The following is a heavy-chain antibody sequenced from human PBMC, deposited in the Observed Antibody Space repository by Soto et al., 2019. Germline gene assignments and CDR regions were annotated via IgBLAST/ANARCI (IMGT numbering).Heavy chain of an antibody. Sequence: EVQLLESGGGLVQPGGSLRLSCAASGFTFSSYAMSWVRQAPGKGLEWVSAISGSGGSTYYADSVKGRFTISRDNSKNTRYLQMNSWRAEDTAVYYCAKDQGDYHYDYGMDVWGQGTTVTVSS. CDR3: AKDQGDYHYDYGMDV. CDR1: GFTFSSYA. V-gene: IGHV3-23*01. CDR2: ISGSGGST. D-gene: IGHD3-16*01. J-gene: IGHJ6*02.